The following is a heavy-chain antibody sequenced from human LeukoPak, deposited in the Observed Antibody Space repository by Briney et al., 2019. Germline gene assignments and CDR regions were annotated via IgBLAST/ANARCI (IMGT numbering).Heavy chain of an antibody. CDR3: ARDLKGVAHFFEY. J-gene: IGHJ4*02. CDR2: ISSSGITR. D-gene: IGHD3-10*01. CDR1: GFTFSDYY. Sequence: PGGPLRLSCAASGFTFSDYYMSWIRQAPGKGLEWVSYISSSGITRYYADSVKGRFTMSRDNAKNSVHLQMNSLRAEDTAVYYCARDLKGVAHFFEYWGQGILVTVSS. V-gene: IGHV3-11*04.